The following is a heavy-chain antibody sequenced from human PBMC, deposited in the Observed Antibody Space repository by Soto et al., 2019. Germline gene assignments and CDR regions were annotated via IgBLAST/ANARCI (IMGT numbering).Heavy chain of an antibody. CDR2: IKSKTDGGTT. J-gene: IGHJ4*02. CDR1: GFTFSNAW. CDR3: TTTEVGDGYFDD. V-gene: IGHV3-15*01. Sequence: EVQLVESGGGLVKPGGSLRLSCAASGFTFSNAWMSWVRQAPGKGLEWVGRIKSKTDGGTTDYAAPVKGRFTISRDDSKNTLYLQMNSLKTEDTAVYYGTTTEVGDGYFDDWGQGTLVTVSS. D-gene: IGHD3-16*01.